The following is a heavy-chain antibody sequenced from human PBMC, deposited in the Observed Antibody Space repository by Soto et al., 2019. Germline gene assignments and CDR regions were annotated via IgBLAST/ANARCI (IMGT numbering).Heavy chain of an antibody. CDR2: INHSGST. CDR1: GGSFSGYY. CDR3: VRSPGWYKIDS. J-gene: IGHJ4*02. Sequence: SETLSLTCAVYGGSFSGYYWTWIRQPPGTGLEWIGEINHSGSTNYNPSLKSRVTISVDTSKNQFPLKMNSATAADTAVYFCVRSPGWYKIDSWGQGILVTVSS. V-gene: IGHV4-34*01. D-gene: IGHD6-19*01.